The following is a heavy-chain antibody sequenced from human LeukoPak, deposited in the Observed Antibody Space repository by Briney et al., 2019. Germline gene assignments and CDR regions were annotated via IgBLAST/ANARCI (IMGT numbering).Heavy chain of an antibody. CDR1: GYTFTSYG. CDR2: ISAYNGNT. CDR3: ARMLELRYYYYYMDV. J-gene: IGHJ6*03. D-gene: IGHD1-7*01. V-gene: IGHV1-18*01. Sequence: GASVKVSCKASGYTFTSYGISWVRQAPGQGLEWMGWISAYNGNTNYAQKLQGRVTMTTDTSTSTAYMELRSLRSDDTAVYYCARMLELRYYYYYMDVWGKGTTVTVSS.